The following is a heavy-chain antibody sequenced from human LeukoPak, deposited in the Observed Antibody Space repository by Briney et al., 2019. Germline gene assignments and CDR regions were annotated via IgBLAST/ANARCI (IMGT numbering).Heavy chain of an antibody. V-gene: IGHV3-66*01. Sequence: GGSLRLSCAASGLTVSSNYMSWVRQAPGKGLERVSVIYSGGRTFYADSVKGRFIISRDNSKNTLFLQMNSLRAEDTAVYYCARDLYYGSGGYYFDYWGQGTLVTVSS. CDR3: ARDLYYGSGGYYFDY. CDR2: IYSGGRT. D-gene: IGHD3-10*01. CDR1: GLTVSSNY. J-gene: IGHJ4*02.